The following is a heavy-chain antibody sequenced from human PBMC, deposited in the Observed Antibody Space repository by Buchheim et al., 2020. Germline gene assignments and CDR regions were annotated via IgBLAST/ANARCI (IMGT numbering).Heavy chain of an antibody. CDR2: VDPSDSYT. Sequence: EVQLVQSGAEVKKPGESLKISCKGSGYTFTSYWISWVRQMPGKGLEWMGKVDPSDSYTIYSPSFQGHVTISADKSINTASPQWSSLQASDTAMYYCARHIYSNSQFDYWGQGTL. J-gene: IGHJ4*02. V-gene: IGHV5-10-1*03. CDR3: ARHIYSNSQFDY. D-gene: IGHD6-6*01. CDR1: GYTFTSYW.